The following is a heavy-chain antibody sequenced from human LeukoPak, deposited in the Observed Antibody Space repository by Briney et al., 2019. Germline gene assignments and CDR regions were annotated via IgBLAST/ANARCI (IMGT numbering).Heavy chain of an antibody. CDR1: GYTFTSYD. J-gene: IGHJ5*02. CDR3: ARGRARGIAVAGPKHNWFDP. CDR2: MNPNRGNT. V-gene: IGHV1-8*01. D-gene: IGHD6-19*01. Sequence: ASVTVSCKASGYTFTSYDINWVRQATGQGLEWMGWMNPNRGNTGYARKFQGRVTMTRNTSISTAYMELSSLRSEDTAVYYCARGRARGIAVAGPKHNWFDPWGQGTLVTVSS.